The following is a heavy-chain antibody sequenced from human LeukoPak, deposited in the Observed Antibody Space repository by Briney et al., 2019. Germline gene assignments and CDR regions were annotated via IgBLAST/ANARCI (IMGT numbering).Heavy chain of an antibody. CDR2: ISSSSTII. D-gene: IGHD6-19*01. V-gene: IGHV3-48*01. CDR1: GFTFSSHS. J-gene: IGHJ4*02. Sequence: GGSLRLSCVASGFTFSSHSMNWVRQAPGKGLEWISYISSSSTIIHYVDSVKGRFTISRDDAKNSLYLQMNSLRAEDTAVYYCAKDVVAVADYYFDYWGQGTLVTVSS. CDR3: AKDVVAVADYYFDY.